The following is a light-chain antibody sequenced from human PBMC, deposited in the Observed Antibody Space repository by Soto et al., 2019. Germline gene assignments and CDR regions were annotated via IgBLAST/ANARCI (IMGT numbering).Light chain of an antibody. V-gene: IGLV1-47*01. CDR3: ASWDGNLSGHV. CDR2: RNN. J-gene: IGLJ1*01. Sequence: QSVLTQPPSASGTPGQSVTISCSGSSSNIGSNYVYWYQHLPGTAPKLLIYRNNQRPSGVPDRLSGSKSGTSASLAISGLRSEDGADYYCASWDGNLSGHVFGTGTKVTVL. CDR1: SSNIGSNY.